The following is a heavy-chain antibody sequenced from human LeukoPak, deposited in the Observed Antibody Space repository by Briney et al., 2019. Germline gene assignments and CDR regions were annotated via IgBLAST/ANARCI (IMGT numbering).Heavy chain of an antibody. J-gene: IGHJ4*02. CDR1: GFTFSSYW. Sequence: GGSLRLSCAASGFTFSSYWMSWVRQAPGKGLEWVANIKQDGSEKYNVDSVKGRFTISRDNAKNSLYLQMNSLRAEDTAVYYCASVGELLADYYFDYWGQGTLVTVSS. CDR2: IKQDGSEK. D-gene: IGHD3-10*01. CDR3: ASVGELLADYYFDY. V-gene: IGHV3-7*01.